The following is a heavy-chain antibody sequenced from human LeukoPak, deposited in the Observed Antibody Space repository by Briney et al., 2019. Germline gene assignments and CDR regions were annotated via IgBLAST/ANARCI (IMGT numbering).Heavy chain of an antibody. J-gene: IGHJ4*02. Sequence: SETLSLTCTVSGGSISTYYWSWIRQPPGKGLEWIGYIYYTGSTKYNPSLKSRVTLSVDMSKNQFSLTLSSVTAADTAVYYCARQVYGDYWGQGTLVTVSS. CDR2: IYYTGST. CDR1: GGSISTYY. V-gene: IGHV4-59*08. CDR3: ARQVYGDY. D-gene: IGHD5/OR15-5a*01.